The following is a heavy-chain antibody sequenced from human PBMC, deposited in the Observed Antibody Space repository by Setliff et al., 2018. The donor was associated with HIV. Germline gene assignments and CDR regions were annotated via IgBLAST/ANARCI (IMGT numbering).Heavy chain of an antibody. J-gene: IGHJ4*02. CDR1: GYSINNGYY. V-gene: IGHV4-38-2*02. D-gene: IGHD3-22*01. CDR2: IYQTGNT. Sequence: PSETLSLTCSVSGYSINNGYYWGWIRQPPGKGLEWVATIYQTGNTYYSPSLKSRVTVSMDMSRNQFSVKLNSAAAADTAVYYCARQAWHYDRDGYFIDYWGQGKLVTVS. CDR3: ARQAWHYDRDGYFIDY.